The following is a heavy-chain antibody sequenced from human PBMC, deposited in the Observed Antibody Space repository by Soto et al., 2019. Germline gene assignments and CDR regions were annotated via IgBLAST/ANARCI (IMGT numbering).Heavy chain of an antibody. D-gene: IGHD1-26*01. CDR1: GFTFRNYA. V-gene: IGHV3-30-3*01. J-gene: IGHJ4*02. Sequence: GGSLRLSCAASGFTFRNYAMHWVRQAPGKGLEWVSVRSFDGSSEYYADSVKGRFTISRDNSENTLYLQMNSLRADDTAVYYCARLPRSGGEHYWGQGTLVTV. CDR3: ARLPRSGGEHY. CDR2: RSFDGSSE.